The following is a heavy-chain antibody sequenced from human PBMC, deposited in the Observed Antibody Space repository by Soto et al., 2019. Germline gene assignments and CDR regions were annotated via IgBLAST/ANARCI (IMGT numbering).Heavy chain of an antibody. CDR3: ARPYCSSTSCYSPPDY. V-gene: IGHV5-51*01. Sequence: RGESLKISCKGSGYSFTSCWIGWVRQMPGKGLEWMGIIYPGDSDTRYSPSFQGQVTISADKSISTAYLQWSSLKASDTAMYYCARPYCSSTSCYSPPDYWGQGTLVTVSS. D-gene: IGHD2-2*01. CDR1: GYSFTSCW. CDR2: IYPGDSDT. J-gene: IGHJ4*02.